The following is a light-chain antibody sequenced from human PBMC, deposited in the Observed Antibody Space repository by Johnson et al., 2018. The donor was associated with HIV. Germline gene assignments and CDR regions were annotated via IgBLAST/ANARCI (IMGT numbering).Light chain of an antibody. V-gene: IGLV1-51*01. CDR1: SSNIGNNY. CDR2: DTD. CDR3: GTWDNSLSAGV. J-gene: IGLJ1*01. Sequence: QSVLTQPPSVSAAPGQKVTISCSGSSSNIGNNYVSWYQQLPVTAPKLLIYDTDKRPSGIPDRFSGSTSGTSATLGISGLQTGDEADYYCGTWDNSLSAGVFGSGTKVTVL.